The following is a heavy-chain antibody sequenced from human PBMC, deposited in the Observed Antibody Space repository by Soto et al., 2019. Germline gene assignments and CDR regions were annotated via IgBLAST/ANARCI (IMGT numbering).Heavy chain of an antibody. Sequence: GESLTSSCRGSGYSFTSYWISWVRQMPGKGLEWMGRIDPSDSYTNYSPSFQGHVTISADESISTAYLQWSSLKASDTAMYYCAIQLGRRVYYYGRHVSRQGTTVTVSS. CDR2: IDPSDSYT. V-gene: IGHV5-10-1*01. D-gene: IGHD5-18*01. CDR3: AIQLGRRVYYYGRHV. J-gene: IGHJ6*02. CDR1: GYSFTSYW.